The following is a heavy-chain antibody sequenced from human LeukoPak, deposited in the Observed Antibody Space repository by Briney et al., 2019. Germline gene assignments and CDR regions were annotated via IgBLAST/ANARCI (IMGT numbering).Heavy chain of an antibody. CDR3: ARIPYCTNGVCYMDYYMDV. V-gene: IGHV4-4*09. Sequence: SETLSLTCTVSGGSISSYYWSWIRQPPGQGLEWIGYTYTSGTTNYNPSLKSRVTISVDTSTNQFSLKLSSVTAADTAVSYCARIPYCTNGVCYMDYYMDVWGKRTTVTVSS. CDR1: GGSISSYY. D-gene: IGHD2-8*01. CDR2: TYTSGTT. J-gene: IGHJ6*03.